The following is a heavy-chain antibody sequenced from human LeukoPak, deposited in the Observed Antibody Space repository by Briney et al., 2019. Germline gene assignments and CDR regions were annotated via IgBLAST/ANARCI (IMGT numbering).Heavy chain of an antibody. J-gene: IGHJ3*02. Sequence: PSETLSLTCTVSGGSISSYYWSWIRQPPGKGLEWIGYIYYSGSTNYNPSLKSRVTISVDTSKNQFSLKLSSVTAADTAVYYCARAGGDRSVYRRAFDIWGQGTMVTVSS. CDR2: IYYSGST. V-gene: IGHV4-59*01. CDR3: ARAGGDRSVYRRAFDI. CDR1: GGSISSYY. D-gene: IGHD3-22*01.